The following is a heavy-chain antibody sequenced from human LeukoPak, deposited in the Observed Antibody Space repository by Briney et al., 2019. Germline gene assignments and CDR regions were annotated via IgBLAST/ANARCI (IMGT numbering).Heavy chain of an antibody. D-gene: IGHD1-26*01. J-gene: IGHJ5*02. CDR2: IYPGDSDT. V-gene: IGHV5-51*01. CDR3: ARRIGRYFTWFDP. Sequence: GESLKISCKGSGYSFTTSWIGWVRQTPGKGLEWMGIIYPGDSDTTFSPSFQGQVTISADKSISTVYLQWRSLRASDTAIYYCARRIGRYFTWFDPWGQGTLVTVSS. CDR1: GYSFTTSW.